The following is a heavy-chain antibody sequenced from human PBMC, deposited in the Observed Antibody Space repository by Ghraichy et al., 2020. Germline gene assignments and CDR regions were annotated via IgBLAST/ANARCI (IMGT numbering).Heavy chain of an antibody. CDR1: GFTFSSYA. CDR2: ISGSGGST. Sequence: GGSLRLSCAASGFTFSSYAMSWVRQAPGKGLEWVSAISGSGGSTYYADSVKGRFTISRDNSKNTLYLQMNSLRAEDTAVYYCAKDLKYSGYVSYFDYWGQGTLVTVSS. CDR3: AKDLKYSGYVSYFDY. V-gene: IGHV3-23*01. J-gene: IGHJ4*02. D-gene: IGHD5-12*01.